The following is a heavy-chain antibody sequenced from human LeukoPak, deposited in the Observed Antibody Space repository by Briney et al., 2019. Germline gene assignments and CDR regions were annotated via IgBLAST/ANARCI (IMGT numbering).Heavy chain of an antibody. J-gene: IGHJ4*02. CDR1: GFTFSSYG. D-gene: IGHD3-3*01. CDR2: IWYDGSNK. Sequence: GGSLRLPCAASGFTFSSYGMHWVRQAPGKGLEWVAVIWYDGSNKYYADSVKGRFTISRDNSKNTLYLQMNSLRAEDTAVYYCARDPRITIFGVVITGDSFDYWGQGTLVTVSS. V-gene: IGHV3-33*01. CDR3: ARDPRITIFGVVITGDSFDY.